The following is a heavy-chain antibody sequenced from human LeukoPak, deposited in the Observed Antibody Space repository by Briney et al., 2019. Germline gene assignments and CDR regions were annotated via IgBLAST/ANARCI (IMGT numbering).Heavy chain of an antibody. J-gene: IGHJ4*02. CDR3: AKSESRVPADHFDY. CDR1: GFTFSSYE. V-gene: IGHV3-48*03. CDR2: ISSSGSII. Sequence: PGRSLRLSCAASGFTFSSYEMNWVRQAPGKGLEWVSYISSSGSIIYYADSVKGRFTISRDNAKNSLYLQMNSLRAEDTAVYYCAKSESRVPADHFDYWGQGTLVTVSS. D-gene: IGHD2-2*01.